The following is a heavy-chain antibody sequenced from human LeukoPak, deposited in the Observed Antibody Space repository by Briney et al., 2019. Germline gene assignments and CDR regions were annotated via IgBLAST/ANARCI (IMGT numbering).Heavy chain of an antibody. J-gene: IGHJ4*02. D-gene: IGHD5-24*01. CDR2: IWFDGSNK. CDR1: GFTFSSYG. CDR3: ARDLDGYNSFDY. V-gene: IGHV3-33*01. Sequence: GRSLRLSCASSGFTFSSYGMHWVRQAPGKGLEWMAVIWFDGSNKFYADSVKGRFTISRDNSKNTLYLQMNSLRAEDTAVYYCARDLDGYNSFDYWGQGTLVTVSS.